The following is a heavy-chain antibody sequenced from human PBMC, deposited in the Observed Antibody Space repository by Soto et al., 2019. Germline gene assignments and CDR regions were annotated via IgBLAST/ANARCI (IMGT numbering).Heavy chain of an antibody. J-gene: IGHJ5*02. CDR1: GGSISSGDYY. D-gene: IGHD2-2*01. Sequence: SETLSLTCTVSGGSISSGDYYWSWIRQPPGKGLEWIGYIYYSGSTYYNPSLKSRVTISVDTSKNQFSLKLSSVTAADTAVYYCARDGPPVGYCISTSCPIGPGGWFDPWGQGTLVTVSS. CDR2: IYYSGST. CDR3: ARDGPPVGYCISTSCPIGPGGWFDP. V-gene: IGHV4-30-4*01.